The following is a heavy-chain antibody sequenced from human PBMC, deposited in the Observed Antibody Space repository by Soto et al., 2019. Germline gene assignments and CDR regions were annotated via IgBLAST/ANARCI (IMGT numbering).Heavy chain of an antibody. CDR1: GFTFSSYA. V-gene: IGHV3-23*01. CDR3: AKDLGYGGNPGYFDY. CDR2: ISGSGGST. Sequence: GGSLRLSCAASGFTFSSYAMSWVRQAPGKGLEWVSAISGSGGSTYYADSVKGRFTISRDNSKNTLYLQMNSLRAEDTAVYYCAKDLGYGGNPGYFDYWGQGTLVIVSS. J-gene: IGHJ4*02. D-gene: IGHD4-17*01.